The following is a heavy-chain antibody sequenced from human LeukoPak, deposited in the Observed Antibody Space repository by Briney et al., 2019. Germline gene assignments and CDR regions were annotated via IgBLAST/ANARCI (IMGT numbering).Heavy chain of an antibody. J-gene: IGHJ4*02. D-gene: IGHD3-10*01. V-gene: IGHV3-9*03. CDR2: ISWNSGSI. Sequence: GGSLRLSCAASGFTFDDYAMHWARQAPGKSLKWVSGISWNSGSIGYAGSVKGRFTISRDNAKNSLYLQMNSLRAEDMALYYCAKDGDYYGSGSHFDYWGQGTLVTVSS. CDR1: GFTFDDYA. CDR3: AKDGDYYGSGSHFDY.